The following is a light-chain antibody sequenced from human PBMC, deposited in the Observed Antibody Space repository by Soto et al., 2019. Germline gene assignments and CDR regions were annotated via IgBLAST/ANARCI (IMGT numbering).Light chain of an antibody. CDR2: DAS. CDR1: QSVSSY. CDR3: QHYGDSSIT. V-gene: IGKV3-11*01. Sequence: EIVLTQSPATLSLSPGERATLSCRDSQSVSSYLAWYQQKPGQSPRILIYDASNRATGIPARFSGSGAGTEFTLTISRLEPDDFAVDYCQHYGDSSITFGQGTRLEIK. J-gene: IGKJ5*01.